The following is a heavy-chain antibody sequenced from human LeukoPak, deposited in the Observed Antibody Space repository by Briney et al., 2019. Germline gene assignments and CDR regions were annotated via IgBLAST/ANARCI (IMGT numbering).Heavy chain of an antibody. Sequence: PSETLSLTCTVSGGSLSRSSYYWSWTRQPAGKGLEWIGRIYTSGSTNYNPSLKSRVTMSVDTSKNQFSLKLSSVTAADTAVYYCAREPKVRPAFDIWGQGTMVTVSS. D-gene: IGHD1-1*01. CDR2: IYTSGST. CDR1: GGSLSRSSYY. CDR3: AREPKVRPAFDI. J-gene: IGHJ3*02. V-gene: IGHV4-61*02.